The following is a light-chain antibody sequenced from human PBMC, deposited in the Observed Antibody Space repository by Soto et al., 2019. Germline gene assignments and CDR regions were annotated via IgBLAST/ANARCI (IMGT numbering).Light chain of an antibody. CDR2: RNN. Sequence: QSVLTQPPSVFGTPRQMVTISYSGSNSNIGNNAVNWYQLVPGKAPKVVIYRNNVVLSGVSDRFSGSKSGTSASLAISRLQSEDEADYYCEAWDDSLDAQVCGGGTKVTVL. V-gene: IGLV1-36*01. CDR1: NSNIGNNA. CDR3: EAWDDSLDAQV. J-gene: IGLJ3*02.